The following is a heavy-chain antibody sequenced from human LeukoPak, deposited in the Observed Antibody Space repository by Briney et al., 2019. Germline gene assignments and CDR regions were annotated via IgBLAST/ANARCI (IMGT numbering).Heavy chain of an antibody. Sequence: SETLSLTCTASGGSISSYYWSWIRQPAGKGLEWIGRIYTSGSTNYNPSLKSRVTMSVDTSKNQFSLKLSSVTAADTAVYYCARVGVTGTTWWFNPWGQGTLVTVSS. CDR3: ARVGVTGTTWWFNP. D-gene: IGHD1-7*01. V-gene: IGHV4-4*07. J-gene: IGHJ5*02. CDR1: GGSISSYY. CDR2: IYTSGST.